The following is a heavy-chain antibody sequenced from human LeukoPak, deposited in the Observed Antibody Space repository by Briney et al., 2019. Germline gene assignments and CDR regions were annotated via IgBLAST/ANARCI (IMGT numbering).Heavy chain of an antibody. J-gene: IGHJ4*02. CDR2: IYRDGST. Sequence: GGSLRLSCAASAFTIRDNFMDCVRQAPGKGLEWVSVIYRDGSTYYADSVKGRFTISRDNSKNTLYLQMNSLSAEDTAVYYCARDSSGTQVFDLWGPGTLVTVSS. CDR1: AFTIRDNF. V-gene: IGHV3-53*01. CDR3: ARDSSGTQVFDL. D-gene: IGHD6-19*01.